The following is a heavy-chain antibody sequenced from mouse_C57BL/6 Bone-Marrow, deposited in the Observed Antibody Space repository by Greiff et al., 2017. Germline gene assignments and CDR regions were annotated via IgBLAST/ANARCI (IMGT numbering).Heavy chain of an antibody. D-gene: IGHD2-4*01. CDR3: ARDRKDDYDGAMDY. CDR1: GFTFSDYY. CDR2: INYDGSST. Sequence: EVQVVESEGGLVQPGSSMKLSCTASGFTFSDYYMAWVRQVPEKGLEWVANINYDGSSTYYLDSLKSRFIISRDNAKNILYLQMSSLKSEDTATYYCARDRKDDYDGAMDYWGQGTSVTVSS. J-gene: IGHJ4*01. V-gene: IGHV5-16*01.